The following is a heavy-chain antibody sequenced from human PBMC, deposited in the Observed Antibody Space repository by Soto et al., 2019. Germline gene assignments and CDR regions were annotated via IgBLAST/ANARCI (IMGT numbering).Heavy chain of an antibody. Sequence: QVQLVQSGAEVKKPGASVKVSCKASGYTFTGYYMHWVRQAPGQGLEWMGCINPNSGGTNHAQKLQGRVTMTRDTSSSAAYMELRRLTPDDTAVYYCAGEGGGGRLVDYWGQGTLVTVSS. CDR3: AGEGGGGRLVDY. CDR1: GYTFTGYY. D-gene: IGHD3-16*01. V-gene: IGHV1-2*02. J-gene: IGHJ4*02. CDR2: INPNSGGT.